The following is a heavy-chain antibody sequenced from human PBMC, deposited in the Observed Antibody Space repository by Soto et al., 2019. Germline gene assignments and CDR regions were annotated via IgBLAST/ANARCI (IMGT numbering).Heavy chain of an antibody. Sequence: QVQLQESGPGLVKPSQTLSLTCTVSGGSISSGGYYWSWIRPHPGKGLEWIGYIYYSGSTYYNPSLKGRVTISVDTSKNQFSLKLSSVTAADTAGYYCARGSKARGYRGYVGPKGPIDYWGQGTLVTVSA. V-gene: IGHV4-31*03. J-gene: IGHJ4*02. CDR2: IYYSGST. D-gene: IGHD5-12*01. CDR1: GGSISSGGYY. CDR3: ARGSKARGYRGYVGPKGPIDY.